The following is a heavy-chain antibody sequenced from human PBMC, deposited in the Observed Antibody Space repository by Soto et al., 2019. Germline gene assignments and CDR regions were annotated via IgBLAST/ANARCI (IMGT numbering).Heavy chain of an antibody. D-gene: IGHD1-7*01. V-gene: IGHV3-30-3*01. J-gene: IGHJ4*02. CDR3: ARFATGTIGVVYFDY. Sequence: QVQLVESGGGVVQPGRSLRLSCAASGFTFSSYAMHWVRQAPGKGLEWVAVISYDGSNKYYADSVKGRFTISRDNSKNTLYLQMNSLEAEDTSEYYCARFATGTIGVVYFDYWGQGTLVTVSS. CDR2: ISYDGSNK. CDR1: GFTFSSYA.